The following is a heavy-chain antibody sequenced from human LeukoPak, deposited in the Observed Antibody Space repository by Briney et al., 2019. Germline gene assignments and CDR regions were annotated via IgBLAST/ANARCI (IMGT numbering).Heavy chain of an antibody. CDR3: ARDQDGGKYYYESSGYSH. Sequence: PGGSLRLSCAASGFTFTSYSMHWVRQAPGKGLEWVSTISSGGHIYYEDSVKGRFTISRDNAKNSLYLQMNSLRAEDTAVYYCARDQDGGKYYYESSGYSHWGQGILVTVSS. J-gene: IGHJ4*02. D-gene: IGHD3-22*01. CDR1: GFTFTSYS. CDR2: ISSGGHI. V-gene: IGHV3-21*01.